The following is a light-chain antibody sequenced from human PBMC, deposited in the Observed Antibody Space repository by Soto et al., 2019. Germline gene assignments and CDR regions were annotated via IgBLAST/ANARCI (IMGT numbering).Light chain of an antibody. CDR3: CSYVGSSTWV. V-gene: IGLV2-23*01. CDR2: EGS. CDR1: SSDVGSYNL. Sequence: QSVLTQPASVSGSPGQSITISCTGTSSDVGSYNLVSWYQHHPGTAPKLMIYEGSERPSGVSNRFSGSKSANTASLTISGLQAEDEADYFCCSYVGSSTWVFGGGTQLTVL. J-gene: IGLJ7*01.